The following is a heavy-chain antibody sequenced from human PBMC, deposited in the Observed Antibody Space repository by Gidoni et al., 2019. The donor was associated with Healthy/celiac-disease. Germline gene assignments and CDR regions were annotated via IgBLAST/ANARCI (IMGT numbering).Heavy chain of an antibody. D-gene: IGHD4-17*01. J-gene: IGHJ4*02. CDR2: IRSKAYGGTT. V-gene: IGHV3-49*04. Sequence: EVQLVESGGGLVQPGRSLRLSCTASGFTFGDYAMSWVRQAPGKGLEWVGFIRSKAYGGTTEYAASVKGRFTISRDESKSIAYLQMNSLKTEDTAVYYCTRGAQDAVTIGYWGQGTLVTVSS. CDR3: TRGAQDAVTIGY. CDR1: GFTFGDYA.